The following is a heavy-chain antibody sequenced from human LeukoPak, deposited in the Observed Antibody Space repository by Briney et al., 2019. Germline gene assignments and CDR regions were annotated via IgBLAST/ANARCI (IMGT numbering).Heavy chain of an antibody. CDR3: AREAAGGGWSYYYYYRDV. CDR2: IIPIFGTA. CDR1: GGPFFSYA. V-gene: IGHV1-69*05. Sequence: SVKVSCHASGGPFFSYAISWVRQAPGQGLEWMGRIIPIFGTANYSQKFQGRGTITTDESTSTAYMQLSSLRSEDTAVYYCAREAAGGGWSYYYYYRDVWGKGTTVTVSS. D-gene: IGHD6-19*01. J-gene: IGHJ6*03.